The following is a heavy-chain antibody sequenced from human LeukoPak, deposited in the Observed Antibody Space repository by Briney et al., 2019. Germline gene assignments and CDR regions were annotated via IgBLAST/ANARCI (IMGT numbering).Heavy chain of an antibody. J-gene: IGHJ5*02. D-gene: IGHD6-19*01. Sequence: WESLRLSCAASGFTFSSYGMHWVRQAPGKGLEWVGFIRYDGSNKYYAASVKRRFTISKANSKKSLHLQMNRLRADAAAVYYCAKRSMAVAGILALWDNWFDPWGQGTLVTVSS. CDR2: IRYDGSNK. CDR1: GFTFSSYG. V-gene: IGHV3-30*02. CDR3: AKRSMAVAGILALWDNWFDP.